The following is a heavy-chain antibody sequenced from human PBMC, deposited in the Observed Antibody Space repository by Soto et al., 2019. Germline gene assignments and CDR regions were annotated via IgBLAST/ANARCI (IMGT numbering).Heavy chain of an antibody. J-gene: IGHJ4*02. CDR1: GYSFTGYY. Sequence: HEHLVQSGAEVKRPGAFLKVSCKASGYSFTGYYIHWVRQAPGQGLEWMGWINPDRGATNYAQNFQGRVTLTSDTSIRTASMDLTSLTSADTAVYYCARGDYGTGGYPFPYFDYWGQGTLVIVSS. V-gene: IGHV1-2*02. CDR3: ARGDYGTGGYPFPYFDY. D-gene: IGHD2-8*02. CDR2: INPDRGAT.